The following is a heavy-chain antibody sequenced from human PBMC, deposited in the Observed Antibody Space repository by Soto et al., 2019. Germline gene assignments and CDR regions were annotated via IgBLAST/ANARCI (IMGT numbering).Heavy chain of an antibody. J-gene: IGHJ4*02. D-gene: IGHD6-19*01. V-gene: IGHV6-1*01. CDR1: GGGSACNTAS. CDR3: ARGVAGSGFDL. CDR2: TYYRSNWRH. Sequence: SQTLSHTGAVSGGGSACNTASWNWIRSSPSRGLEWLGRTYYRSNWRHDYAVSVKSRITVNPDTSKNHFSLQLNSVTPDDTAVYYCARGVAGSGFDLWGQGTLVNLSS.